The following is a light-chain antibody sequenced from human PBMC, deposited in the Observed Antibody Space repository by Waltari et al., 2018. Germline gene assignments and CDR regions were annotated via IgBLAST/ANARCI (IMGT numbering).Light chain of an antibody. CDR3: NSRDSSGNHLGV. J-gene: IGLJ3*02. CDR2: GKN. Sequence: SSDLTQDRAVSVASEPAVRATCPGDSLIGEYARWHEQKLRQAPVLVIYGKNNPPSGIPDRFSGSSSGNTASLTITGAQAEDEADYYCNSRDSSGNHLGVFGGGTKLTVL. CDR1: SLIGEY. V-gene: IGLV3-19*01.